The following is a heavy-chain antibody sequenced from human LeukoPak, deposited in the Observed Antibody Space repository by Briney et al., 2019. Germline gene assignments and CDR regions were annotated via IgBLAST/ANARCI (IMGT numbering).Heavy chain of an antibody. Sequence: PSETLSLTCAVYGGSFSEYYWTWISQPPGKGLEWIGEIIHGGKTNYNPSLKSRLTISIDTSKNQFSLKLNSVTAADAALYYCARGPRKFSYSYAYAYWGQGTLVTVSS. CDR1: GGSFSEYY. V-gene: IGHV4-34*01. J-gene: IGHJ4*02. CDR2: IIHGGKT. CDR3: ARGPRKFSYSYAYAY. D-gene: IGHD5-18*01.